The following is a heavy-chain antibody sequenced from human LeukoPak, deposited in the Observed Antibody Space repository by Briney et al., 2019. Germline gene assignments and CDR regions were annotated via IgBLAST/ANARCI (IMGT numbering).Heavy chain of an antibody. J-gene: IGHJ3*02. D-gene: IGHD1-26*01. V-gene: IGHV3-72*01. Sequence: PGGSLRLSCVGFGFTFSDHYMDWVRQAPGKGLEWVGRSRNRANGYTTEYATSPKGRFTISRDVSGGSMYLQLSSLRTEDTAVYYCARNPNDSGNYFDPFDIWGQGTMVTVSS. CDR2: SRNRANGYTT. CDR1: GFTFSDHY. CDR3: ARNPNDSGNYFDPFDI.